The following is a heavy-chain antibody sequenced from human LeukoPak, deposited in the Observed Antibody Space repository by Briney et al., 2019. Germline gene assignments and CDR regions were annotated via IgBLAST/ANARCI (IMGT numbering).Heavy chain of an antibody. CDR3: ARDSRGGSSDAFDI. D-gene: IGHD1-26*01. J-gene: IGHJ3*02. V-gene: IGHV3-9*01. CDR1: GFTFDDYA. CDR2: ISWNSGSI. Sequence: GGSLRLSCAASGFTFDDYAMHWVRQAPGKGLEWVSGISWNSGSIGYADSVKGRFTISRDNAKNSLYLQMNSLRAEDTAVYYCARDSRGGSSDAFDIWGQGTMVTVSS.